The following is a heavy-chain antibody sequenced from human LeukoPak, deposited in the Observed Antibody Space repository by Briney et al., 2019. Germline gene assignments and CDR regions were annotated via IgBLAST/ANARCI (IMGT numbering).Heavy chain of an antibody. CDR3: ARGASIAAAGTLYYFDY. V-gene: IGHV3-74*01. Sequence: GGSLRLSCAASGFTFSSYWMHWVRQAPGKGLVWVSRINSDGSNTSYADSVKGRFTISRDSAKNTLYLQMNSLRAEDTAVYYCARGASIAAAGTLYYFDYWGQGTLVTVSS. D-gene: IGHD6-13*01. J-gene: IGHJ4*02. CDR1: GFTFSSYW. CDR2: INSDGSNT.